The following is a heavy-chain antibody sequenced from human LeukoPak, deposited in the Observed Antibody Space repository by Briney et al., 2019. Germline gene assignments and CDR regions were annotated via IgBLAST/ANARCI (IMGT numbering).Heavy chain of an antibody. Sequence: ASVQVSCKVSGYTFTDYYMHWVHQAPGKGVVWMGLVDPEDGETIYAEKFQGRVTITADTSTDTAYMELSSLRSEDTAVYYCATDYSNFQDWFDPWGQGTLVTVSS. D-gene: IGHD4-11*01. CDR2: VDPEDGET. CDR1: GYTFTDYY. J-gene: IGHJ5*02. CDR3: ATDYSNFQDWFDP. V-gene: IGHV1-69-2*01.